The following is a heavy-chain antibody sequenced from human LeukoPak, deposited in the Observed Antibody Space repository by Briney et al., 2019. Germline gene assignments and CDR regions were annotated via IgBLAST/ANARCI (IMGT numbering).Heavy chain of an antibody. Sequence: PGRSLRLSCAASGFTFSSYGIHWVRQAPGKGLEWVAVISYDGSNKYYADSVKGRFTISRDNSKNTLYLQMNSLRAEDTAVYYCAKDSTIRYCSGGSCYLDYWGQGTLVTVSS. CDR1: GFTFSSYG. CDR3: AKDSTIRYCSGGSCYLDY. V-gene: IGHV3-30*18. J-gene: IGHJ4*02. D-gene: IGHD2-15*01. CDR2: ISYDGSNK.